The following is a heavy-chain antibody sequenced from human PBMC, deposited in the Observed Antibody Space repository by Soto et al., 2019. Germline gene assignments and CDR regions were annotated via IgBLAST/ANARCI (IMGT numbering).Heavy chain of an antibody. V-gene: IGHV1-18*01. CDR1: GYTFTSYG. Sequence: QVQLVQSGAEVKKPGASVKVSCKASGYTFTSYGISWVRQAPGQGLEWMGWISAYNGNKNYTQKLQGKITMTTHTTTSTDYMELRSLRSDDTAVYYCARMRGWDYYDYYRDVWGKGTTVTVSS. D-gene: IGHD1-26*01. J-gene: IGHJ6*03. CDR3: ARMRGWDYYDYYRDV. CDR2: ISAYNGNK.